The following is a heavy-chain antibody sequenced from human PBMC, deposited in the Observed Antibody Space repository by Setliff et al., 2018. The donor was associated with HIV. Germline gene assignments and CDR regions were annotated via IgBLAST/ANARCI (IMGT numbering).Heavy chain of an antibody. V-gene: IGHV1-69*05. CDR3: ASDREEYCGHDCSSPLDN. J-gene: IGHJ4*02. CDR1: GGTFSTYA. CDR2: IIPVSGTA. Sequence: GASVKVSCKASGGTFSTYAINWVRQAPGQGLEWLGGIIPVSGTANYAERFQDRVTISTDESKTSVHLQVSSLTSEGTAVYYCASDREEYCGHDCSSPLDNWGPGTLVTVSS. D-gene: IGHD2-21*02.